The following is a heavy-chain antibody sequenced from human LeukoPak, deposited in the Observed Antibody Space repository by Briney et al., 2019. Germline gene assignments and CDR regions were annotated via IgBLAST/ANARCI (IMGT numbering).Heavy chain of an antibody. CDR2: INSDGYSI. J-gene: IGHJ5*01. D-gene: IGHD6-19*01. CDR3: TRAEYSSGFDS. CDR1: GFTFSGSW. V-gene: IGHV3-74*03. Sequence: PGGSLRLSCAASGFTFSGSWMHWVPQGPGEGLVWVSHINSDGYSITYADSVKGRFTISRDNAKNTLYLQMNSLIAEDTAVYFCTRAEYSSGFDSWGQGTLVSVSS.